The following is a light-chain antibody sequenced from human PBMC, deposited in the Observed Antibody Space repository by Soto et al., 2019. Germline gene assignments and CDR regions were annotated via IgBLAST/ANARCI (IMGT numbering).Light chain of an antibody. CDR3: QQYNNWPPWT. V-gene: IGKV3-15*01. CDR1: QSISSN. CDR2: GAS. Sequence: EVVMTQSPGTLSVSPGERATLSCRASQSISSNLAWYQQKPGQPPRLLIYGASARATGIPARFGGSGSGTEFTLTISSLQSEDFVVYYCQQYNNWPPWTFGQGIKVEIK. J-gene: IGKJ1*01.